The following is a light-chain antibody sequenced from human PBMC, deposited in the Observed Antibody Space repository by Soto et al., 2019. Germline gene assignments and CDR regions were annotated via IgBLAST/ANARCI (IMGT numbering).Light chain of an antibody. CDR1: QGIGSW. CDR3: LPAYTFPLT. V-gene: IGKV1-12*01. Sequence: DIQMTQSPSSVSASVGDRVTITCRASQGIGSWLAWYQQKPGKAPKLLIYAASSLQSGVPSRFSGSGSWTDFPPTISRPQPEDFSTYYWLPAYTFPLTFGGGAKVEIK. J-gene: IGKJ4*01. CDR2: AAS.